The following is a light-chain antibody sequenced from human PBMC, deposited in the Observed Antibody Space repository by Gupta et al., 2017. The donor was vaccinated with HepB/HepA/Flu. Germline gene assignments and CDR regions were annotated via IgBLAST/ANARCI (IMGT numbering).Light chain of an antibody. CDR2: GNT. CDR3: QSYDSSLSSYV. Sequence: QSVLTQPPSVSPAPGRRITLSCTGRSSNIGAGSDVNWYQQLPGTAPKLLIYGNTNRPSGVPDRFSGSKSGTLASLAITGLQAEDEADYYCQSYDSSLSSYVFGTGTKVSVL. CDR1: SSNIGAGSD. J-gene: IGLJ1*01. V-gene: IGLV1-40*01.